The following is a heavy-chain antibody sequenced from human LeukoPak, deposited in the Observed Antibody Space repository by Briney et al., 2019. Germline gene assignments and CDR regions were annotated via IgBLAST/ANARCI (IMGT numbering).Heavy chain of an antibody. D-gene: IGHD6-19*01. CDR1: GLTFTSSA. V-gene: IGHV1-58*01. CDR2: IVVGSGNT. Sequence: ASVKVSCKASGLTFTSSAVQWVRQARGQRLEWIGWIVVGSGNTNYAQKFQERVTITRDMSTSTAYMELSSLRSEDTAVYYCAGSAIAVAGQYYYGMDVWGRGTTVTVSS. J-gene: IGHJ6*04. CDR3: AGSAIAVAGQYYYGMDV.